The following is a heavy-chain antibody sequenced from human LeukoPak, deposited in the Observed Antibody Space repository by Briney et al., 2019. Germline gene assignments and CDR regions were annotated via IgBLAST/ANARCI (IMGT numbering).Heavy chain of an antibody. CDR1: GFTFSGSA. D-gene: IGHD3-10*01. V-gene: IGHV3-73*01. CDR2: IRSKANSYAT. Sequence: PGGSLRLSCAASGFTFSGSAMHWVRQASGKGLEWVGRIRSKANSYATAYTASVKGRFTISRDDSKNTAYLQMNSLKTEDTAVYYCTSLWFGELLRYYYYMDVWGKGTTVTVSS. J-gene: IGHJ6*03. CDR3: TSLWFGELLRYYYYMDV.